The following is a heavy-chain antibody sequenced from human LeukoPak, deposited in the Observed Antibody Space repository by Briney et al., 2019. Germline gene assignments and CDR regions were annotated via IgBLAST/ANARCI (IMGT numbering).Heavy chain of an antibody. CDR1: GYTFNTYG. CDR2: ISAYNGDT. CDR3: ARDSVATSTIRDFGY. D-gene: IGHD5-24*01. Sequence: ASVKVSCKTSGYTFNTYGFSWVRQAPGRGLEWMGWISAYNGDTKYAQKFQGRITMTTDAYTRTIYMELRSLRSDDTAVYYCARDSVATSTIRDFGYWGQGTLVTVSS. J-gene: IGHJ4*02. V-gene: IGHV1-18*01.